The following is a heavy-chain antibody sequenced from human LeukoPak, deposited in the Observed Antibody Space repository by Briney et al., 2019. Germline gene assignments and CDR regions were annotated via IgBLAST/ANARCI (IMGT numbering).Heavy chain of an antibody. Sequence: ASVKVSFKASGYTFTSYDINWVRQATGQGVEWMGWMNPNSGNTGYAQKFQGRVTMTRNTSISTAYMELSSLRSEDTAVYYCARESAARGFDYWGQGTLVTVSS. CDR2: MNPNSGNT. D-gene: IGHD6-6*01. CDR3: ARESAARGFDY. CDR1: GYTFTSYD. V-gene: IGHV1-8*01. J-gene: IGHJ4*02.